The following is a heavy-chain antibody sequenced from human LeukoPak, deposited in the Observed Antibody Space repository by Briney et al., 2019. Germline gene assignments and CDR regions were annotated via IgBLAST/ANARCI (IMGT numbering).Heavy chain of an antibody. CDR1: GGSINTYY. J-gene: IGHJ6*03. V-gene: IGHV4-4*09. CDR2: IYTTGNT. CDR3: AKHDTVFGAAHFYMDV. D-gene: IGHD3-3*01. Sequence: SETLSLTCAVSGGSINTYYWSWIRQPPGKGLEWIGYIYTTGNTNYNPSLKGRVTISLDTSKNQFSLNLSSVTAADTPVYYCAKHDTVFGAAHFYMDVWGKGTTVTVSS.